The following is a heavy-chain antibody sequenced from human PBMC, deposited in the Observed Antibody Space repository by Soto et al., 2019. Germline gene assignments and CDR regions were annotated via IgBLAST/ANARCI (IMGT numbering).Heavy chain of an antibody. D-gene: IGHD2-21*01. Sequence: QVQLVQSGAEVQKPGSSLKVSCKTSGVTFSTSGISWVRQGPGQGLEWMGGIIPLFGTPKYARKFQGRVSITADESATTTYMELSGLRSDDTAVYYCARASPSICGGGNCYRLDSFFDSWGQGSLVVVSS. CDR3: ARASPSICGGGNCYRLDSFFDS. CDR1: GVTFSTSG. V-gene: IGHV1-69*01. CDR2: IIPLFGTP. J-gene: IGHJ5*01.